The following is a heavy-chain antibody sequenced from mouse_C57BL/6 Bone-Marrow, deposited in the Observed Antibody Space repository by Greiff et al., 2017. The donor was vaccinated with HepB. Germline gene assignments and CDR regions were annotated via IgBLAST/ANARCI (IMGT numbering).Heavy chain of an antibody. CDR3: ARHFDYDGFYYAMDY. J-gene: IGHJ4*01. CDR2: ISNGGGST. CDR1: GFTFSDYY. Sequence: EVKLVESGGGLVQPGGSLKLSCAASGFTFSDYYMYWVRQTPEKRLEWVAYISNGGGSTYYPDTVKGRFTISRDNAKNTLYLQMSRLKSEDTAMYYCARHFDYDGFYYAMDYWGQGTSVTVSS. V-gene: IGHV5-12*01. D-gene: IGHD2-4*01.